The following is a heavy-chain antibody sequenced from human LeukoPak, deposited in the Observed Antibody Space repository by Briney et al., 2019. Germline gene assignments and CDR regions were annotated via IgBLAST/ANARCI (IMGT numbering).Heavy chain of an antibody. V-gene: IGHV4-61*01. J-gene: IGHJ5*02. CDR1: GASVSSASY. CDR3: ARSRAFNSGAFDP. Sequence: SETLSLTCTVSGASVSSASYWTWIRQPPGKGVEWIAHIYNGVNTNYNPSPKSRVTISVDTSKNQFSLRLNSVTAADTAVYYCARSRAFNSGAFDPWAQGSLVTVSS. CDR2: IYNGVNT. D-gene: IGHD1-26*01.